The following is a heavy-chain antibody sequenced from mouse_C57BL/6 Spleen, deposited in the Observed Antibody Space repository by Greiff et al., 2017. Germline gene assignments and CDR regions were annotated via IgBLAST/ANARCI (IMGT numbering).Heavy chain of an antibody. Sequence: QVQLQQPGAELVMPGASVKLSCKASGYTFTSYWMHWVKQRPGQGLEWIGEIDPSDSYTNYNQKFKGKSTLTVDKSSSTAYMQLSSLTSEASAVYYCSRSPTYDGYYEGWGQGTTLTVSS. CDR1: GYTFTSYW. CDR3: SRSPTYDGYYEG. D-gene: IGHD2-3*01. J-gene: IGHJ2*01. CDR2: IDPSDSYT. V-gene: IGHV1-69*01.